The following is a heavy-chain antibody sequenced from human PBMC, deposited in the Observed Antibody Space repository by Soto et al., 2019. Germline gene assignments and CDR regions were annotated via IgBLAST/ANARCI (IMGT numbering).Heavy chain of an antibody. CDR3: ARRFDSLSYGMDV. Sequence: ASVKVSCKASGYTFTRYYMHWVRQAPGQGLEWMGIINPSGGSTSYAQKFQSRVTLTRDTSTSTVYMQLSSLRSEDTAIYYCARRFDSLSYGMDVWGQGTTVTVSS. V-gene: IGHV1-46*01. CDR2: INPSGGST. D-gene: IGHD3-9*01. CDR1: GYTFTRYY. J-gene: IGHJ6*02.